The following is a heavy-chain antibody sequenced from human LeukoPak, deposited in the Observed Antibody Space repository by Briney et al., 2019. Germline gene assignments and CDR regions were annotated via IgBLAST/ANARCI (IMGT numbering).Heavy chain of an antibody. CDR1: GYTFTSYG. V-gene: IGHV1-18*01. CDR2: ISAYNGNT. Sequence: ASVKVSCKASGYTFTSYGISWVRQAPGQGLEWMGWISAYNGNTNYAQKFQGRVTITADESTSTAYMELSSLRSEDTAVYYCARSPQDYGDYSSSYDWFDPWGQGTLVTVSS. D-gene: IGHD4-17*01. CDR3: ARSPQDYGDYSSSYDWFDP. J-gene: IGHJ5*02.